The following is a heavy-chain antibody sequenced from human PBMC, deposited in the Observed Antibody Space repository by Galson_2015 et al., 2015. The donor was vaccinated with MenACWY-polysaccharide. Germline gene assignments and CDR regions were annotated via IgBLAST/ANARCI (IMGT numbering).Heavy chain of an antibody. CDR2: IRGPSDII. Sequence: SLRLSCAASGFSFSSYHMDWVRQAPGKGLEWVSYIRGPSDIIYYADYVKGRFTISRDNAKNSLYMQMNSLRDEDTAVYYCARDSGRTVSLVYWGRGTLVTVSS. CDR3: ARDSGRTVSLVY. V-gene: IGHV3-48*02. D-gene: IGHD1-26*01. CDR1: GFSFSSYH. J-gene: IGHJ4*02.